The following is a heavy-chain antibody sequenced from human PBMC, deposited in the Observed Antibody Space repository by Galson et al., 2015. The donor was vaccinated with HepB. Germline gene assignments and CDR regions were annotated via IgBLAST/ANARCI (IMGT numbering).Heavy chain of an antibody. CDR3: AKDLWGSSSWYYYYGMDV. D-gene: IGHD6-13*01. CDR2: IGTAGDP. V-gene: IGHV3-13*05. CDR1: GFTFSSYD. Sequence: SLRLSCAASGFTFSSYDMHWVRQATGKGLEWVSAIGTAGDPYYADSVKGRFTISRDNSKNTLYLQMNSLRAEDTAVYYCAKDLWGSSSWYYYYGMDVWGQGTTVTVSS. J-gene: IGHJ6*02.